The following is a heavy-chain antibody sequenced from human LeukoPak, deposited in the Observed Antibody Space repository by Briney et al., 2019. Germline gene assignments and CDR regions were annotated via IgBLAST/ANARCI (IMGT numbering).Heavy chain of an antibody. D-gene: IGHD3-3*01. CDR1: GGSISSSSYY. CDR3: ARLGYDFWSGYPMGMYYFDY. Sequence: SETLSLTCTVSGGSISSSSYYWGWIRQPPGKGLEWIGSIYYSGSTYYNPSLKSRVTISVDTSKNQFSLKLSSVTAADTAVHYCARLGYDFWSGYPMGMYYFDYWGQGTLVTVSS. V-gene: IGHV4-39*01. J-gene: IGHJ4*02. CDR2: IYYSGST.